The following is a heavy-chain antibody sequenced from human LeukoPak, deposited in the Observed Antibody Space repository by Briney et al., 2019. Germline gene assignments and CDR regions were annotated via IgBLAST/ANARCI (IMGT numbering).Heavy chain of an antibody. CDR1: GGTLSSYA. V-gene: IGHV1-69*06. CDR3: ARAEYCSSTSCLINYYYYGMNV. Sequence: SVKVSCKASGGTLSSYAISWVRQAPGQGLEWMGGIIPIFGTANYAQKFQGRVTITADKSTSTAYMELSSLRSEDTAVYYCARAEYCSSTSCLINYYYYGMNVWGKGTTVTVSS. J-gene: IGHJ6*04. D-gene: IGHD2-2*01. CDR2: IIPIFGTA.